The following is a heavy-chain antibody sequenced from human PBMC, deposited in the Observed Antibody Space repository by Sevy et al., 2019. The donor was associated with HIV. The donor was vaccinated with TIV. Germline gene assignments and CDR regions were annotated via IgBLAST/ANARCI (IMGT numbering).Heavy chain of an antibody. CDR3: AKGDSSSWYGTLYYYYYGMDV. CDR2: ISWNSGSI. V-gene: IGHV3-9*01. D-gene: IGHD6-13*01. J-gene: IGHJ6*02. Sequence: GGSLRLSCAASGFTFDDYAMHWVRQAPGKGLEWVSGISWNSGSIGYADSVKGRFTISRDNAKNSLYLQMNSLRAEDTALYYCAKGDSSSWYGTLYYYYYGMDVWGQGITVTVSS. CDR1: GFTFDDYA.